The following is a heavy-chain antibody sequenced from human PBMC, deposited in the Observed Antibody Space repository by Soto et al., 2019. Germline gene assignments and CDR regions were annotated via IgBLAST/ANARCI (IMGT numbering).Heavy chain of an antibody. Sequence: GASVKVSCKASGYTFSSYYLQWVRQAPGQGLEWMGIINPIFSTANYAQKFQGRVTVTADESTSTAYMELSSLRSEDTAVYYCARTRDPFLEWLPFDYWGQGTLVTVSS. D-gene: IGHD3-3*02. CDR2: INPIFSTA. V-gene: IGHV1-69*13. J-gene: IGHJ4*02. CDR1: GYTFSSYY. CDR3: ARTRDPFLEWLPFDY.